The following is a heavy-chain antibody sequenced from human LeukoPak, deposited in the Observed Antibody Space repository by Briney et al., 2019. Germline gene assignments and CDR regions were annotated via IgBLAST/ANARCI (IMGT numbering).Heavy chain of an antibody. CDR2: ISGDAVTS. CDR3: AKKDSGGSYNWLDP. Sequence: QSGGSLRLSCAASGFTFKNYAMNWVRQSPGQGLEWVSTISGDAVTSWYADSVKGRFTVSRDNSKNIVFLQMNNLRAEDTAVYYCAKKDSGGSYNWLDPWGQGTLVTVSS. D-gene: IGHD3-22*01. CDR1: GFTFKNYA. J-gene: IGHJ5*02. V-gene: IGHV3-23*01.